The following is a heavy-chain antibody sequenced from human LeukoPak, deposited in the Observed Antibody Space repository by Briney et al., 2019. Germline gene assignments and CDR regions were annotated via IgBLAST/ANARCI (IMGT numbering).Heavy chain of an antibody. CDR1: GGSISSYY. CDR3: ARDSGNSNSWSNFDY. J-gene: IGHJ4*02. D-gene: IGHD6-13*01. Sequence: PSETLSLTCTVSGGSISSYYWSWIRQPPGRGLEWIGYIYYSGSTNYNPSLKSRVTISIDTSKNQFSLKLSSVTAADTAVYYCARDSGNSNSWSNFDYWGQGTLVTVSS. CDR2: IYYSGST. V-gene: IGHV4-59*01.